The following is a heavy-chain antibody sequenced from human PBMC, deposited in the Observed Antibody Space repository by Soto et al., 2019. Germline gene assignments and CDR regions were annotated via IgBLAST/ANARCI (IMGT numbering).Heavy chain of an antibody. CDR3: ARVTAGSSDFDY. Sequence: QVQLVQSGAEVKEPGASVRVSCKASGYSFTKFDINWVRQAPGQGLEWMGWLNPKSGNTGYAQNLQGRVTMTRDTSISTAYMELISLRSEDTALYYCARVTAGSSDFDYWGQGTLVTVSS. CDR1: GYSFTKFD. CDR2: LNPKSGNT. J-gene: IGHJ4*02. D-gene: IGHD6-6*01. V-gene: IGHV1-8*01.